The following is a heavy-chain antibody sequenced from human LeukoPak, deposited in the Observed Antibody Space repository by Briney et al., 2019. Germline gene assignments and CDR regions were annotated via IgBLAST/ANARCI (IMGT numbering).Heavy chain of an antibody. CDR3: AREGIPPRYYYYYYMDV. Sequence: GASVKVSCKASGGTFSSYAISWVRQAPGQGLEWMGRIIPIFGTANYAQKFQGRVTITTDESTSTAYMGLSSLRSEDTAVYYCAREGIPPRYYYYYYMDVWGKGTTVTVSS. V-gene: IGHV1-69*05. J-gene: IGHJ6*03. CDR1: GGTFSSYA. CDR2: IIPIFGTA. D-gene: IGHD1-14*01.